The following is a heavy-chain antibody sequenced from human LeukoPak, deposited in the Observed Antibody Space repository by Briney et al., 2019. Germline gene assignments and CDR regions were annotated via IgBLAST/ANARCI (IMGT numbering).Heavy chain of an antibody. CDR3: ARHGVYSGGAFEY. D-gene: IGHD3-3*01. CDR1: GGSIRSTSHY. V-gene: IGHV4-39*01. CDR2: IFYSRST. J-gene: IGHJ4*02. Sequence: PSETLSLTCTVSGGSIRSTSHYWAWIRQPPGKGLEWIGSIFYSRSTYYTPSLESRVTMFVDMSKNQFSLKLNSVTAADTAVYCCARHGVYSGGAFEYWGQGTLVTVSS.